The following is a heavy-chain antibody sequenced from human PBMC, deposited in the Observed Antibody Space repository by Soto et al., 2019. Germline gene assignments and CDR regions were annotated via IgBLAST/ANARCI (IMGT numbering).Heavy chain of an antibody. D-gene: IGHD3-10*01. CDR3: ARDHRLLWFGATGRRFDY. V-gene: IGHV1-18*01. Sequence: ASVKVSCKASGYTFTSYGISWVRQAPGQGLEWMGWISAYNGNTNYAQKLQGRVTMTTDTSTSTAYMELRSLRSDDTAVYYCARDHRLLWFGATGRRFDYWGQGTLVTVSS. J-gene: IGHJ4*02. CDR2: ISAYNGNT. CDR1: GYTFTSYG.